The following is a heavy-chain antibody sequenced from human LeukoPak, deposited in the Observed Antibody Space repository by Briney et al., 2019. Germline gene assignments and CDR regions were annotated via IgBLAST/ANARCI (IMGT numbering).Heavy chain of an antibody. CDR1: GGSITNYY. J-gene: IGHJ2*01. CDR3: ARPGRQDAYNGHYWYFDL. V-gene: IGHV4-59*01. CDR2: VSYSGRT. D-gene: IGHD5-24*01. Sequence: SETLSLTCTVSGGSITNYYWNWIRQPPGKDLEWIGCVSYSGRTHYSSALKSRVTVSVDTSKNQFSLNLRSVTAADTAVYYCARPGRQDAYNGHYWYFDLWGRGTLVTVSS.